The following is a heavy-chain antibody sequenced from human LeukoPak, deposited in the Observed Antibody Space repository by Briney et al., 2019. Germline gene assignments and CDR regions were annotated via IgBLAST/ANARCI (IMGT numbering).Heavy chain of an antibody. V-gene: IGHV4-34*01. D-gene: IGHD2-2*01. Sequence: SETLPLTCAVYGGSFSGYYWSWIRQPPGKGLEWIGEINHSGSTNYNPSLKSRVTISVYTSKNQFSLKLSSVTAADTAVYYCAREARYCSSTSCWNWFDPWGQGTLVTVSS. J-gene: IGHJ5*02. CDR1: GGSFSGYY. CDR2: INHSGST. CDR3: AREARYCSSTSCWNWFDP.